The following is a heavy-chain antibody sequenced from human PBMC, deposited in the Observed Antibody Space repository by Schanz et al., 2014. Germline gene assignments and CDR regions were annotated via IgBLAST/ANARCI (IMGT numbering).Heavy chain of an antibody. Sequence: DVQLLESGGGLVQPGGSLRLSCAASGFTFDKYAMHWVRQAPGKGLEWVSVISWNSGTIGYADSVKGRFTISRDNAKRSLFLQMNSLRVEDTAVYFCVSQTGSPNYWGQGTLVTVSS. V-gene: IGHV3-9*01. CDR1: GFTFDKYA. CDR2: ISWNSGTI. D-gene: IGHD6-13*01. CDR3: VSQTGSPNY. J-gene: IGHJ4*02.